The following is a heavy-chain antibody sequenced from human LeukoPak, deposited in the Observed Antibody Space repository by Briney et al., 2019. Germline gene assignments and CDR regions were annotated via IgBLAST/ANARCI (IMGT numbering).Heavy chain of an antibody. D-gene: IGHD2-2*02. J-gene: IGHJ6*03. CDR3: AKGGSLYDYYYMDV. Sequence: GGSLRLSCAASGFTFSSYDMNWVRQAPGKGLEWVAVISYDGNNKYYADSVKGRFTISRDNSKKTLYLQINSLRAEDTAVYYCAKGGSLYDYYYMDVWGKGTTVTVSS. CDR1: GFTFSSYD. CDR2: ISYDGNNK. V-gene: IGHV3-30*18.